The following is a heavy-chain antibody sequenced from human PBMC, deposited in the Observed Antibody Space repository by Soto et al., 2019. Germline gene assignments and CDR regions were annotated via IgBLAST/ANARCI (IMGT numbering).Heavy chain of an antibody. CDR1: GFPFNNYG. CDR3: AREDSIIIPAVSDF. Sequence: GPVGPGGSLRLSCVVYGFPFNNYGINWVRQAPGKGLEWVSTVSKSDYTYYSDLVKGRFTISRDNAKNTVSLQMNTLRAEDTAVYYCAREDSIIIPAVSDFWGQGTLVTVSS. J-gene: IGHJ4*02. CDR2: VSKSDYT. D-gene: IGHD2-2*01. V-gene: IGHV3-21*04.